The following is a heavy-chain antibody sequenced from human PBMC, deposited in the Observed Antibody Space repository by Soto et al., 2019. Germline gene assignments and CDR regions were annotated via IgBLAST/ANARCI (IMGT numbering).Heavy chain of an antibody. CDR2: IYSGGST. CDR3: ARGPDTAMVTT. D-gene: IGHD5-18*01. Sequence: EVQLVESGGGLVQPGGSLRLSCAATGFTISSNYMNWVRQAPGKGLEWVSVIYSGGSTYEADSVKGRFTISRHNSKNTLYLQMNSLRAEDTAVYYCARGPDTAMVTTWGQGTLVTVSS. V-gene: IGHV3-53*04. J-gene: IGHJ4*02. CDR1: GFTISSNY.